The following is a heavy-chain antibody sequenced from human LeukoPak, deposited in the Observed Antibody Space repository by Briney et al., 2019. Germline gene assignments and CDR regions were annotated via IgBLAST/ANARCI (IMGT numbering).Heavy chain of an antibody. Sequence: GGSLRLSCAASGLTFRTYGMSWVRQAPGKGLEWVSNIYNSGSSTYYTDSVKGRFTISRDNAQSTLYLQMNSLSGDGTAVYYWAKGYMGYVGVYFGYWGQGTLVPVSS. CDR2: IYNSGSST. CDR3: AKGYMGYVGVYFGY. V-gene: IGHV3-23*05. D-gene: IGHD1-26*01. J-gene: IGHJ4*02. CDR1: GLTFRTYG.